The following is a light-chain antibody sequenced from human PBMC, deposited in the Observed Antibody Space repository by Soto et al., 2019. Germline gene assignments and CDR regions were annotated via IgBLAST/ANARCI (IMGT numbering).Light chain of an antibody. V-gene: IGLV1-44*01. Sequence: QAGVTQPTSASGTPGQGVVISCSGSPSNVGVNAISWYQHLPGMAPRLLLHTDDQRPSGIPYRFSGSHSGTSASLAISRLKSEDEGHYYFASWDDDLNGPIFGGGTKLTVL. J-gene: IGLJ2*01. CDR2: TDD. CDR3: ASWDDDLNGPI. CDR1: PSNVGVNA.